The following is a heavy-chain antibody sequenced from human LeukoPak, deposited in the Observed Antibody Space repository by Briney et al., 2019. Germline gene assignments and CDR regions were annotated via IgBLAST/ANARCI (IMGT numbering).Heavy chain of an antibody. D-gene: IGHD3-22*01. V-gene: IGHV4-59*01. CDR3: ARVTGYMIEDYFDY. CDR2: IYYSGST. CDR1: GGSISSYY. J-gene: IGHJ4*02. Sequence: SETLSLTCTVSGGSISSYYWSWIRQPPGKGVEWIGYIYYSGSTNYNPSLKSRVTISVDTSKNQFSLRLSSVTAADTAVYYCARVTGYMIEDYFDYWGQGTLVTVSS.